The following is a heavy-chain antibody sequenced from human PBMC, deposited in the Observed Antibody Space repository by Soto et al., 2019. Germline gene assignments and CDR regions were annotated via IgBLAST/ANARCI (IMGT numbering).Heavy chain of an antibody. D-gene: IGHD3-3*01. CDR1: GYSFTSYW. CDR3: ARGFWSGYIYYYYYGMDV. CDR2: IDPSDSYT. V-gene: IGHV5-10-1*01. Sequence: GESLKISCKGSGYSFTSYWISWVRQMPGKGLEWMGRIDPSDSYTNYSPSFQGHVTISADKSISTAYLQWSSLKASDTAMYYCARGFWSGYIYYYYYGMDVWGQGTTVTVSS. J-gene: IGHJ6*02.